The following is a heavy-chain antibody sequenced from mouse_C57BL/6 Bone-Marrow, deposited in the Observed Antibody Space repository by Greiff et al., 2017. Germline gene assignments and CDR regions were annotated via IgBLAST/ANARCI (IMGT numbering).Heavy chain of an antibody. J-gene: IGHJ2*01. V-gene: IGHV1-82*01. CDR1: GYAFSSSW. CDR2: IYPGDGDT. Sequence: QVQLQQSGPELVKPGASVKISCKASGYAFSSSWMNWVKQRPGKGLEWIGRIYPGDGDTNYNGKFKGKATLTADKSSSTAYMQLSSLTSEDSAVYFCARRDHNYGSHDYWGQGTTLTVSS. CDR3: ARRDHNYGSHDY. D-gene: IGHD1-1*01.